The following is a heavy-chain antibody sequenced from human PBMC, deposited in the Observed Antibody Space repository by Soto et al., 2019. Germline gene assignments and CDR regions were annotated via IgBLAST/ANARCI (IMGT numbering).Heavy chain of an antibody. D-gene: IGHD3-10*01. CDR1: GFTFSSYA. CDR2: ISGSGGST. CDR3: AKAFTSVLWFGEMAFDI. Sequence: EVQLLESGGGLVQPGGSLRLSCAASGFTFSSYAMSWVRQAPGKGLEWVSAISGSGGSTYYADSVKGRFTISRDNSKNTLYLQLNSLRAEDTAVYYCAKAFTSVLWFGEMAFDIWGQGTMVTVSS. J-gene: IGHJ3*02. V-gene: IGHV3-23*01.